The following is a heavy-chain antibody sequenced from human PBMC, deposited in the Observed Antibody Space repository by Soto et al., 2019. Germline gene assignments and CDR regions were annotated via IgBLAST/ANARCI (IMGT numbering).Heavy chain of an antibody. Sequence: ESGPTLVNPTQTLTLTCTFSGFSLSTTGVGVAWLRQPPGEALEWLALIYWNDDKRYRSSLKSRLTITKDTSKNQVVLTMTNMDPVDAATYYCAHRSVSNGWIDYWGQGTLVTVSS. D-gene: IGHD6-19*01. CDR2: IYWNDDK. CDR3: AHRSVSNGWIDY. J-gene: IGHJ4*02. V-gene: IGHV2-5*01. CDR1: GFSLSTTGVG.